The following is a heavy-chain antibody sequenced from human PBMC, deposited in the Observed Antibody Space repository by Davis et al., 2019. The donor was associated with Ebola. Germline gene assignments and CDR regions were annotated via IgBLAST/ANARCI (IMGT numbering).Heavy chain of an antibody. CDR1: GGSISSYY. V-gene: IGHV4-59*01. Sequence: SEALSLTCTVSGGSISSYYWSWIRQPPGKGLEWIGYIYYSGSTNYNPSLKSRVTISVDTSKKQLSLKLSSVTAADTAVYYCARGFEGQYYYYGMDVWGQGTTVTVS. J-gene: IGHJ6*02. D-gene: IGHD4-11*01. CDR3: ARGFEGQYYYYGMDV. CDR2: IYYSGST.